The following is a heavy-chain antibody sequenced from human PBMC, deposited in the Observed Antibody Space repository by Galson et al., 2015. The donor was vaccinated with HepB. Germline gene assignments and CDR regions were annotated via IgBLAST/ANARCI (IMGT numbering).Heavy chain of an antibody. J-gene: IGHJ4*02. Sequence: SLRLSCAASGFTFSNYGMHWVRQAPGKGLEWVALIWSDGSNQYYADSVQGRFTISRDNSRNTLYLQMNSLRAEDTALYYCAREAHIAAPACLDSWGQGTLVTVSS. D-gene: IGHD6-13*01. CDR3: AREAHIAAPACLDS. CDR1: GFTFSNYG. V-gene: IGHV3-33*08. CDR2: IWSDGSNQ.